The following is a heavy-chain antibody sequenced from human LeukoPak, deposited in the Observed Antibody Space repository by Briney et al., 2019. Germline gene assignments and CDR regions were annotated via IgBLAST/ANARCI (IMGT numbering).Heavy chain of an antibody. J-gene: IGHJ4*02. CDR3: ARSTGPGGYFDF. D-gene: IGHD3-16*01. CDR2: INTDNSNT. Sequence: AASVKVSCKASGCTFISKGIHWVRQAPGQRLEWMAWINTDNSNTKRSQTLLGRVTITRDTSATTAYMELSSLRFEDTAVYYCARSTGPGGYFDFWGQGTLVTVSS. CDR1: GCTFISKG. V-gene: IGHV1-3*04.